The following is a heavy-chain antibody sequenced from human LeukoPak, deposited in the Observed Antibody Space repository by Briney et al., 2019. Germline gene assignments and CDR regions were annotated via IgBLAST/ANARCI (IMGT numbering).Heavy chain of an antibody. V-gene: IGHV3-11*04. CDR3: ARSNSGNSFDY. J-gene: IGHJ4*02. Sequence: GGSLRLSCTAPGVTFSVYYMTWIRQAPGKGLEWVSDINTSGAMKHYAGSVKGRFTISRDKSKNTLYLQKNSLRVEDTGVYYCARSNSGNSFDYWGQGTLVIVSS. D-gene: IGHD2-15*01. CDR1: GVTFSVYY. CDR2: INTSGAMK.